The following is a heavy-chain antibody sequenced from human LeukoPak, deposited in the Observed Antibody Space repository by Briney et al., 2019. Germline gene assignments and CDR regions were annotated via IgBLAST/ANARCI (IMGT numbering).Heavy chain of an antibody. CDR1: GFTFSSYG. CDR2: IRYDVSNK. Sequence: PGGSLRLSCAASGFTFSSYGMHWVRQAPGKGLEWVAFIRYDVSNKYYADSVKGRFTISRDNSKNTLYLQMNSLRAEDTAVYYCAKDSNYGSGSYYNVRYYYYGMDVWGQGTTVPVSS. D-gene: IGHD3-10*01. J-gene: IGHJ6*02. V-gene: IGHV3-30*02. CDR3: AKDSNYGSGSYYNVRYYYYGMDV.